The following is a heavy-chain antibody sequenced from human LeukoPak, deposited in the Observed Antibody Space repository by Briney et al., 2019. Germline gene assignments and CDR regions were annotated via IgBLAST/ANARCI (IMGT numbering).Heavy chain of an antibody. CDR1: GYTFTNYA. V-gene: IGHV1-3*01. J-gene: IGHJ6*02. D-gene: IGHD2-2*01. CDR3: ARVWASRCTSNNCLGPYFYYYALDV. CDR2: INAGYGDT. Sequence: GASVKVSCKASGYTFTNYAMHWVRQAPGQRLEWLGWINAGYGDTKYSQKFQGRITITRDTTASTLYMELSSLRSEDTAVYCCARVWASRCTSNNCLGPYFYYYALDVWGQGTTVTVSS.